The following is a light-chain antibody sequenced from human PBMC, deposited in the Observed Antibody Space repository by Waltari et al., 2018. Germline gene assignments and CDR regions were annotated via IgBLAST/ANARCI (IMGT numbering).Light chain of an antibody. CDR3: HHYYIPPLT. V-gene: IGKV4-1*01. J-gene: IGKJ5*01. Sequence: DIVITQAPDSLAVSLGDRATINCQSRQSLFSSYNSTTYISWYQHKPGQPPKLLIYWASIRASGVPDRFSGSGSGTDFTLTISSLQAEDVAVYYCHHYYIPPLTFGQGTRLEI. CDR1: QSLFSSYNSTTY. CDR2: WAS.